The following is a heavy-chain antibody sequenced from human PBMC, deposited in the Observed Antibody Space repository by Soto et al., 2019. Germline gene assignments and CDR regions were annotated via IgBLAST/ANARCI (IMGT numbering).Heavy chain of an antibody. J-gene: IGHJ4*02. CDR2: IYHSGST. V-gene: IGHV4-38-2*01. D-gene: IGHD3-22*01. CDR3: ASHYDSSGYYRDPFDY. CDR1: GYSISSGYY. Sequence: NPSETLSLTCAVSGYSISSGYYWGWIRQPPGKGLEWIGSIYHSGSTYYNPSLKSRVTISVDTSKNQFSLKLSSVTAADTAVYYCASHYDSSGYYRDPFDYWGQGTLVTVSS.